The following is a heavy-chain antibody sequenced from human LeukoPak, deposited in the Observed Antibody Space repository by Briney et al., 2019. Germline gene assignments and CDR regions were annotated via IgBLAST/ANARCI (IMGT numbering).Heavy chain of an antibody. V-gene: IGHV3-33*01. CDR1: GFTFSSYG. J-gene: IGHJ6*02. CDR2: IWYDGSNK. Sequence: GRSLRLSCAASGFTFSSYGIHWVRQAPGKGLEWVAIIWYDGSNKYYADSVKGRFTISRDNSKNTLYLQMNSLRAEDTAVYYCAREGITLPMDVWGQGTTVTVSS. CDR3: AREGITLPMDV. D-gene: IGHD3-10*01.